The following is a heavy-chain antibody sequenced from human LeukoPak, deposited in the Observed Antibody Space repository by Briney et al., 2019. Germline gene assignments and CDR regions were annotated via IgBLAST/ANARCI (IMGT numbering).Heavy chain of an antibody. CDR2: IIHSFGTA. V-gene: IGHV1-69*05. J-gene: IGHJ4*02. D-gene: IGHD1-26*01. Sequence: GSSVKVSCKASGGTFISYARSWVGQARGQGGEWRGRIIHSFGTANYAQKFQGRDTINTDEYKSKAYLQLSSLRSEDTAVYYCARAAVALGATGYYYFDYWGQGTLVTVSS. CDR1: GGTFISYA. CDR3: ARAAVALGATGYYYFDY.